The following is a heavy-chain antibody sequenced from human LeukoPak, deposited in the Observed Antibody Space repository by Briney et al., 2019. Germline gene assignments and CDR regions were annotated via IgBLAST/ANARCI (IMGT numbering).Heavy chain of an antibody. D-gene: IGHD3-10*01. CDR2: TNHSGST. CDR3: ARVSKNYYGSGSYFPTYYYYYYMDV. V-gene: IGHV4-34*01. J-gene: IGHJ6*03. CDR1: GGSFSGYY. Sequence: PSETLSLTCAVYGGSFSGYYWSWICQPPGKGLEWIGETNHSGSTNYNPSLKSRVTISVDTSKNQFSLKLSSVTAADTAVYYCARVSKNYYGSGSYFPTYYYYYYMDVWGKGTTVTVSS.